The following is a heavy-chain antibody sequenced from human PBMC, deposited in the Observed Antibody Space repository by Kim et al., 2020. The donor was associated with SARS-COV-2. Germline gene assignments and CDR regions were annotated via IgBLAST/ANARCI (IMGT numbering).Heavy chain of an antibody. J-gene: IGHJ4*02. CDR3: AKDIVVVPAGGFLEWLSEQYFDY. V-gene: IGHV3-23*01. CDR2: ISGSGGST. CDR1: GFTFSSYA. D-gene: IGHD2-2*01. Sequence: GGSLRLSCAASGFTFSSYAMSWVRQAPGKGLEWVSAISGSGGSTYYADSVKGRFTISRDNSKNTLYLQMNSLRAEDMAVYYCAKDIVVVPAGGFLEWLSEQYFDYWGQGTLVTVSS.